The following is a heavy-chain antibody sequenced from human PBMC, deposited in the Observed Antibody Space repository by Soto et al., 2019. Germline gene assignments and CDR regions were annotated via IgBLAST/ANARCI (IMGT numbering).Heavy chain of an antibody. J-gene: IGHJ4*02. CDR3: ARPSVPATRGPLDY. D-gene: IGHD6-19*01. CDR1: GGSSGAYF. CDR2: IYYTGAT. Sequence: KPSETLSLTCTVSGGSSGAYFWNWVRQPPGKGLEWIGNIYYTGATSYNPSLESRVTISLDTSKNQFSLRLSSVTAADTAVYYCARPSVPATRGPLDYWGQGALVTVS. V-gene: IGHV4-59*01.